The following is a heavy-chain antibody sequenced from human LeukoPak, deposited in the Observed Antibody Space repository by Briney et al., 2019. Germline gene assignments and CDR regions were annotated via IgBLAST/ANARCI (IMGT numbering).Heavy chain of an antibody. CDR3: AGGRRAVARTFDY. CDR2: ISGSGGST. CDR1: GFTFSSYA. V-gene: IGHV3-23*01. Sequence: GGSLRLSCAASGFTFSSYAMSWVRQAPGKGLEWVSAISGSGGSTYFADSVKGRFTISRDNSKNTLFLQMNSLRAEDTAAYYCAGGRRAVARTFDYWGQGTLVTVSS. D-gene: IGHD6-19*01. J-gene: IGHJ4*02.